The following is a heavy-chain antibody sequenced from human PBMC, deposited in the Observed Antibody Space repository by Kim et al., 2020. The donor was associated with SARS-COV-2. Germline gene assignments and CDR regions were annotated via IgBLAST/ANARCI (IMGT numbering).Heavy chain of an antibody. D-gene: IGHD6-13*01. J-gene: IGHJ6*02. Sequence: GGSLRLSCAASGFTFSSYSMNWVRQAPGKGLEWVSSISSSSSYIYYADSVKGRFTISRDNAKNSLYLQMNSLRAEDTAVYYCARDGLVPGAYYYGMDVWGQGTTDTVSS. CDR2: ISSSSSYI. CDR1: GFTFSSYS. CDR3: ARDGLVPGAYYYGMDV. V-gene: IGHV3-21*01.